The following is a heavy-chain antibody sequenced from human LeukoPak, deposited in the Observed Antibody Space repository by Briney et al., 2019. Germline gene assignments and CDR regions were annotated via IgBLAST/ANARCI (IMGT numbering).Heavy chain of an antibody. CDR3: ARTTMVRGGNFDY. D-gene: IGHD3-10*01. CDR2: IYHSGST. Sequence: SETLSLTCTVSGGSISPYYWSWIRQPPGKGLEWIGEIYHSGSTNYNPSLKSRVTISVDKSKNQFSLKLSSVTAADTAVYYCARTTMVRGGNFDYWGQGTLVTVSS. CDR1: GGSISPYY. V-gene: IGHV4-59*12. J-gene: IGHJ4*02.